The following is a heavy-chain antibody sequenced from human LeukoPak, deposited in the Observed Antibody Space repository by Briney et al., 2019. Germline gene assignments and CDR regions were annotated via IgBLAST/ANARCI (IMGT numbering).Heavy chain of an antibody. CDR2: INPSGGST. CDR3: ARLVWGSIDY. J-gene: IGHJ4*02. V-gene: IGHV1-46*01. CDR1: GYTFTSYY. Sequence: ASVKVSCKASGYTFTSYYMHWVRQAPGQGLEWMGIINPSGGSTSYAQKLQGRVTMTTDTSTSTAYMELRSLRSDDTAVYYCARLVWGSIDYWGQGTLVTVSS. D-gene: IGHD3-16*01.